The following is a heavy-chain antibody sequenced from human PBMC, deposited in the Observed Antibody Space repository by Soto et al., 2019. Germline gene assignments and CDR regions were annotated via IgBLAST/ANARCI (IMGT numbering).Heavy chain of an antibody. D-gene: IGHD3-22*01. J-gene: IGHJ4*02. CDR3: TCYYDSSDY. V-gene: IGHV3-73*02. CDR1: GFTFSGSA. CDR2: IRSKANSYAT. Sequence: EVQLVESGGGLVQPGGSLKLSCAASGFTFSGSAMHWVRQASGKGLEWVGRIRSKANSYATAYAASVKGRFTISRDDSKNTAYLQMNSLKTEDTAVYYCTCYYDSSDYWGQGTLVTVPS.